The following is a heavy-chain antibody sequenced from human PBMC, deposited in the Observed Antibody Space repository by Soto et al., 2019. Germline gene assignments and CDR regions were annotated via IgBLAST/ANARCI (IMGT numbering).Heavy chain of an antibody. CDR2: IYYSGST. V-gene: IGHV4-39*01. Sequence: PSETLSLTCTVSGGSISSSSYYWGWIRQPPGKGLEWIGSIYYSGSTYYNPSLKSRVTISVDTSKNQFSLKLSSVTAADTAVYYCARRVGGFGELTDWFDPWGQGTLVTVSS. J-gene: IGHJ5*02. CDR3: ARRVGGFGELTDWFDP. D-gene: IGHD3-10*01. CDR1: GGSISSSSYY.